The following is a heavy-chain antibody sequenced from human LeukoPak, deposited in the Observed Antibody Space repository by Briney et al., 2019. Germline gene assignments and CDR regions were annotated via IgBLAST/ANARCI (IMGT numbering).Heavy chain of an antibody. CDR3: ARANWNDFDY. CDR2: ISSGSGSI. D-gene: IGHD1-1*01. V-gene: IGHV3-48*02. J-gene: IGHJ4*02. CDR1: GXTFSSYT. Sequence: PGGSLRLSCTASGXTFSSYTMNWVRQAPGEGLEWVSYISSGSGSIYYADSVKGRFTISRDNAKNSLYLQMNSLRDEDTAVYYCARANWNDFDYWGQGTLVTVPS.